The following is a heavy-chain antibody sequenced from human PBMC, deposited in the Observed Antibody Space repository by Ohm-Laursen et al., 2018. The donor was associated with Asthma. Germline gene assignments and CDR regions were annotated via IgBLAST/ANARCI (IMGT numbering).Heavy chain of an antibody. Sequence: SLRLSCAASGFTFSIYALHWVRQAPGKGLEWVAVIWYDGSNKYYADSVKGRFTISRDNSKNTLYLQMNSLRAEDTAIYYCAKDDTSYGDPPYFDYWGQGTLVTVSS. D-gene: IGHD4-17*01. V-gene: IGHV3-33*06. CDR2: IWYDGSNK. CDR3: AKDDTSYGDPPYFDY. J-gene: IGHJ4*02. CDR1: GFTFSIYA.